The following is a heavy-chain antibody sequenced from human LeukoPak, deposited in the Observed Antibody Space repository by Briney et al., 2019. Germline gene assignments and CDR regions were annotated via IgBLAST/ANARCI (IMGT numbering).Heavy chain of an antibody. J-gene: IGHJ1*01. D-gene: IGHD1-26*01. CDR2: IYNSGST. CDR3: ARVRYDWELRYEAPGEH. CDR1: GGSISDYY. Sequence: SETLSLTCAVSGGSISDYYWSWIRQPPGKELEWIGYIYNSGSTKYNPSLKSRVTISVDTSKNQFSLNLSSVTAADTAVYYCARVRYDWELRYEAPGEHWGQGTLVTVSS. V-gene: IGHV4-59*01.